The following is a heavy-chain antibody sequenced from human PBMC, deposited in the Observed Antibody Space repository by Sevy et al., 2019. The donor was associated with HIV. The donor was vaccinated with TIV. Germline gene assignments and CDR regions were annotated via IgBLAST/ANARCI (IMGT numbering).Heavy chain of an antibody. J-gene: IGHJ4*02. CDR3: ARVDMVRGDSKY. CDR1: GGSFSGYY. D-gene: IGHD3-10*01. Sequence: SETLSLTCAVYGGSFSGYYWSWIRQPPGKGLEWIGEINHSGSTNYNPSLKSRVTISIDTSKNQLSLKLSSVTAADTAAYYCARVDMVRGDSKYWGQGTLVTVSS. V-gene: IGHV4-34*01. CDR2: INHSGST.